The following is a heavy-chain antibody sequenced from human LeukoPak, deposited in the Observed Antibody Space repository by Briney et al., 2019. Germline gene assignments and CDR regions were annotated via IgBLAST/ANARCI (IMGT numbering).Heavy chain of an antibody. D-gene: IGHD6-25*01. CDR1: GFTFSGYA. CDR2: IYSSDTT. CDR3: ARDWEMATIAAAALGY. V-gene: IGHV3-48*02. Sequence: GGSLRLSCAASGFTFSGYAMNWVRQAPGKGLEWVSHIYSSDTTYAGSVEGRFTVSRDNAKNSLYLQMNGLRDEDTAVYYCARDWEMATIAAAALGYWGQGTLVTVSS. J-gene: IGHJ4*02.